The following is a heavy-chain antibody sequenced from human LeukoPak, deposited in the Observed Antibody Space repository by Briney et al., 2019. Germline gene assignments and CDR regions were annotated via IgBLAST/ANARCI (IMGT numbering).Heavy chain of an antibody. CDR2: ISAYNGNT. Sequence: GASVKVSCKASGYTFTSYGISWVRQAPGQGLEWMGWISAYNGNTNYAQKLQGRVTMTTDTSTSTAYMELRSLRSDDTAVYYCARVGRMTTVVTPEGYWGQGTLVTVSS. CDR3: ARVGRMTTVVTPEGY. J-gene: IGHJ4*02. CDR1: GYTFTSYG. V-gene: IGHV1-18*01. D-gene: IGHD4-23*01.